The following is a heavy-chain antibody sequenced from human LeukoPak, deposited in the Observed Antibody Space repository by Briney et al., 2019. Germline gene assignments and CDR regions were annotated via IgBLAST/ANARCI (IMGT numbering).Heavy chain of an antibody. CDR3: ARRDDFWSGYFTTRGYYFDY. V-gene: IGHV4-34*01. D-gene: IGHD3-3*01. CDR2: INHSGST. CDR1: GGSLTAYY. J-gene: IGHJ4*02. Sequence: SETLSLTCAVYGGSLTAYYWTWIRQPPGKGLEWIGEINHSGSTNYNPSLKSRVTISVDTSKNQFSLKLSSVTAADTAVYYCARRDDFWSGYFTTRGYYFDYWGQGTLVTVSS.